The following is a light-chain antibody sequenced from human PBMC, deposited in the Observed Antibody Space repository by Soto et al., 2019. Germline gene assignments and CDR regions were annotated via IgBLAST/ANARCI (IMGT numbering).Light chain of an antibody. CDR2: GNS. V-gene: IGLV1-40*01. CDR1: SSNIGAGYD. J-gene: IGLJ3*02. CDR3: QSYASGLSGPV. Sequence: QSVLTQPPSVSGAPGQRVTISCTGSSSNIGAGYDVHWYQQLPGTAPKLLIYGNSNRPSGVPDRFSGSKSGTSASLAITGLQAEDEADYYCQSYASGLSGPVFGGGTQLTVL.